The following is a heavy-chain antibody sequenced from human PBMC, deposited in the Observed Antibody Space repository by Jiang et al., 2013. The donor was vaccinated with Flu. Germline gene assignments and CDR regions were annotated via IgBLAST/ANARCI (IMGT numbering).Heavy chain of an antibody. D-gene: IGHD3-22*01. V-gene: IGHV6-1*01. CDR2: TYYRSKWYN. J-gene: IGHJ5*02. CDR3: ARGRWSSGYYYPHHWFDP. CDR1: GDSFSNNNAA. Sequence: QTLSLTCAISGDSFSNNNAAWNWIRQSPSRGLEWLGRTYYRSKWYNDYAVSVKSRITINPDTSKNQFSLQLNSVTPEDTAVYYCARGRWSSGYYYPHHWFDPWGQGTLVTVSS.